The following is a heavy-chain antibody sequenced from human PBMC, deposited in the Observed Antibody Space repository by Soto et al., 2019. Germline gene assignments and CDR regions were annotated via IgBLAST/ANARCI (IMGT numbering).Heavy chain of an antibody. D-gene: IGHD3-3*01. V-gene: IGHV4-59*01. Sequence: ASETLSLTCTVSGGSISSYYWSWIRQPPGKGLEWIGYIYYSGSTNYNPSLKSRVTISVDTSKNQFSLKLSSVTAADTAVYYCAQGGRHDFWSGMEWFDPWGQGTLVTVSS. J-gene: IGHJ5*02. CDR1: GGSISSYY. CDR2: IYYSGST. CDR3: AQGGRHDFWSGMEWFDP.